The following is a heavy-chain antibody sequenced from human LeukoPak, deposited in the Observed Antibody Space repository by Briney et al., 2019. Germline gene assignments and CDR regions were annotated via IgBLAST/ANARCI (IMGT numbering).Heavy chain of an antibody. V-gene: IGHV4-34*01. CDR3: ASHIALYGMDV. CDR2: INHSGST. CDR1: GGSFSDYY. D-gene: IGHD2-21*01. J-gene: IGHJ6*02. Sequence: SETLSLTCAVYGGSFSDYYWSWIRQPPGKGLEWIGEINHSGSTNYNPSLKSRVTISVDTSKNQFSLKLSSVTAADTAVYYCASHIALYGMDVWAKGPRSPSP.